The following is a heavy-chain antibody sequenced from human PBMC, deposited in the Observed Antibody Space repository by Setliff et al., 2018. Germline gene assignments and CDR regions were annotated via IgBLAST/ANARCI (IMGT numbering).Heavy chain of an antibody. J-gene: IGHJ4*02. Sequence: RGSLRLSCAASGFTSSSYAMTWVRQAPGKGLEWVSIISASGDTTYYADSVKGRFTISRDNSKNTLYLQMNSLRAEDTAVYYCCSGGYLFVYWGQGSLVTVSS. CDR1: GFTSSSYA. CDR3: CSGGYLFVY. V-gene: IGHV3-23*01. CDR2: ISASGDTT. D-gene: IGHD1-26*01.